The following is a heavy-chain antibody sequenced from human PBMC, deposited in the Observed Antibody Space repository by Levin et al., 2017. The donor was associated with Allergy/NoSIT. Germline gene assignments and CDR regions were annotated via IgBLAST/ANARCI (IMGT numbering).Heavy chain of an antibody. Sequence: ASVKVSCKASGYTFTSYAMNWVRQAPGQGLEWMGWINTNTGNPTYAQGFTGRFVFSLDTSVSTAYLQISSLKAEDTAVYYCARDRYYDYIWGSYRYTHFDYWGQGTLVTVSS. V-gene: IGHV7-4-1*02. J-gene: IGHJ4*02. CDR2: INTNTGNP. CDR3: ARDRYYDYIWGSYRYTHFDY. D-gene: IGHD3-16*02. CDR1: GYTFTSYA.